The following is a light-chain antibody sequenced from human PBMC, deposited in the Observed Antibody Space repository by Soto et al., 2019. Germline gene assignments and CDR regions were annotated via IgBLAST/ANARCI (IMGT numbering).Light chain of an antibody. Sequence: DLQMTQSPSSLSASVGASVTITCRASQNIYNYLNWYQQKPGKAPRLLIYAASTLHSGVPSRFTGSGSGTDFSLTINGLQPEDFATYYCQHSYTAPPFTFGQGTRLE. CDR2: AAS. J-gene: IGKJ2*01. CDR3: QHSYTAPPFT. V-gene: IGKV1-39*01. CDR1: QNIYNY.